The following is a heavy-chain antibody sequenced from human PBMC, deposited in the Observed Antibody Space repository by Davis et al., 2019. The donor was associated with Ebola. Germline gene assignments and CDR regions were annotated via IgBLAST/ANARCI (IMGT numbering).Heavy chain of an antibody. CDR1: GFSVSTKY. CDR3: ARGDFYYGVDV. CDR2: MYSGGTT. J-gene: IGHJ6*04. Sequence: SLMISCAASGFSVSTKYMNWVRQAPGKGLQWVSIMYSGGTTYYADSVKGRFTITRDSSKNTVYLQMNNLRAEDTAVYYCARGDFYYGVDVWGKGTTVTVSS. V-gene: IGHV3-53*01.